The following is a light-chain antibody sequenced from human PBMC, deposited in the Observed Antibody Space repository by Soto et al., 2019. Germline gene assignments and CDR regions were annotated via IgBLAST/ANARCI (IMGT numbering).Light chain of an antibody. Sequence: QSVLTQPASVSGSPGQSITISCTGTSRDIGLYNLVSWYQQLPGKAPKLIIYEVNERPSGISDRFSGSKSGNTASLTISGLQDEDEADYYCCSYVGSSIVMFGGGTKVTVL. V-gene: IGLV2-23*02. CDR1: SRDIGLYNL. J-gene: IGLJ3*02. CDR3: CSYVGSSIVM. CDR2: EVN.